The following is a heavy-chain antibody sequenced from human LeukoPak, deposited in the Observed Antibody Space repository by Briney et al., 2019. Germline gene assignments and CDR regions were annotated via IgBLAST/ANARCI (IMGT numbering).Heavy chain of an antibody. V-gene: IGHV3-48*01. CDR1: GFTLSSYS. D-gene: IGHD4-17*01. J-gene: IGHJ4*02. Sequence: PGGSLRLSCAASGFTLSSYSMNWVRQAPGKGLEWVPYSSTTGLTIYYADSVKGRFTISRDNAKNSLHLQMNSLRAEDTAVYYCVRRGDYGDLWGQGTLVTVSS. CDR3: VRRGDYGDL. CDR2: SSTTGLTI.